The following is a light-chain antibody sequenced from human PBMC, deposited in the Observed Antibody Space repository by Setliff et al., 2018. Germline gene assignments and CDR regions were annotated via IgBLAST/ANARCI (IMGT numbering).Light chain of an antibody. V-gene: IGLV2-14*03. Sequence: QSALTQPAAVSGSPGQSIAISCTGTSRDVGGYNFASWYQHHPDKAPKLLIYDVTVRPSGVSDRFSGSKSGNTASLTISGLQAEDEADYYCLSYTSDTTHAVFGGGTKVNVL. CDR2: DVT. CDR3: LSYTSDTTHAV. J-gene: IGLJ2*01. CDR1: SRDVGGYNF.